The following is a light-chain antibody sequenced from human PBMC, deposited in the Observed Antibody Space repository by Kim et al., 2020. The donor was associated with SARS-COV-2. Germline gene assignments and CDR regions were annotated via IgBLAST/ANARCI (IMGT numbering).Light chain of an antibody. V-gene: IGLV3-1*01. CDR2: QDS. CDR1: KLGDKY. J-gene: IGLJ1*01. Sequence: VSPGQPASMTCSGDKLGDKYACWYQQKPGQSPVLVIYQDSKRPSGIPERFSGSNSGNTATLTISGTQAMDEADYYCQAWDSSTYVFGTGTKVTVL. CDR3: QAWDSSTYV.